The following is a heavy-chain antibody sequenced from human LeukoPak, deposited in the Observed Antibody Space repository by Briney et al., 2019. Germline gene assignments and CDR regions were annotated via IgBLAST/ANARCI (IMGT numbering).Heavy chain of an antibody. CDR1: GGSISSGGYY. CDR3: ARVNCSSTSCYKDY. J-gene: IGHJ4*02. CDR2: IYHSGST. V-gene: IGHV4-30-2*01. D-gene: IGHD2-2*02. Sequence: SQTLSLTCPVSGGSISSGGYYWSWIRQPPGKGLEWIGYIYHSGSTNYNPSLKSRVTISVDKSKNQFSLKLSSVTAADTAVYYCARVNCSSTSCYKDYWGQGTLVTVSS.